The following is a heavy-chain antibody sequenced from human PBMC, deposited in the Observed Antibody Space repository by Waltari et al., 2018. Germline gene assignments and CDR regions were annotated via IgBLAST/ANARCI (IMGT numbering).Heavy chain of an antibody. CDR1: GFPFSRYS. J-gene: IGHJ4*02. CDR2: ISSSSSYI. CDR3: ANGGSYYGY. Sequence: EVQLVESGGGLVTPGGSLSSSSPPSGFPFSRYSLNRVRQAPGKGLEWVSSISSSSSYIYYADSVKGRFTISRDNAKNSLYLQMNSLRAEDTAVYYCANGGSYYGYWGQGTLVTVSS. D-gene: IGHD1-26*01. V-gene: IGHV3-21*01.